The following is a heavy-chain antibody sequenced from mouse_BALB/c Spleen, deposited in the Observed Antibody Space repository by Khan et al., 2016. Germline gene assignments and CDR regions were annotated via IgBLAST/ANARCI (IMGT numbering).Heavy chain of an antibody. V-gene: IGHV14-3*02. CDR2: LDPANGNT. J-gene: IGHJ3*01. D-gene: IGHD2-4*01. CDR1: GFNIKDTY. CDR3: ARSRYDDDVGFAY. Sequence: EVQLQESGAELVKPGASVKLSCTASGFNIKDTYMHWVKQRPEQGLEWIGRLDPANGNTKYDPKFQGKATITADTSSNTAYLQLSSLTSEDTAVYYCARSRYDDDVGFAYWGQGTLGTVSA.